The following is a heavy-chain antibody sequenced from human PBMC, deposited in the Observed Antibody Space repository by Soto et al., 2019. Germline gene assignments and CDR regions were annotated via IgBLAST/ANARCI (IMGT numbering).Heavy chain of an antibody. CDR2: FSSGGGGT. D-gene: IGHD1-1*01. V-gene: IGHV3-23*01. CDR1: GFSLSDYW. J-gene: IGHJ4*02. Sequence: GGSLRLSCAASGFSLSDYWMSWVRQSPGKGLEWVSTFSSGGGGTYYADSVKGRFTISRDNSKNTLSLQMNSLRAEDTAVYYCAADDMTTFIWGQGTLVTVSS. CDR3: AADDMTTFI.